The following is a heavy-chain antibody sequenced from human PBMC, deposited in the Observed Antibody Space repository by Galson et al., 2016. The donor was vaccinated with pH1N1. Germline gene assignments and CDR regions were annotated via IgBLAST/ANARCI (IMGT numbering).Heavy chain of an antibody. CDR1: GYSFSNYW. J-gene: IGHJ4*01. Sequence: QSGAEVKKPRESLRISCKGFGYSFSNYWIAWVRQMPGKGLECMGVIYPGDSDTKYNPSFEGQVVISADKSISSVFLQWNSLEASDTAMYYCARSTKGVSTGHFDSWGHGTLVTVSS. CDR3: ARSTKGVSTGHFDS. V-gene: IGHV5-51*03. D-gene: IGHD1-1*01. CDR2: IYPGDSDT.